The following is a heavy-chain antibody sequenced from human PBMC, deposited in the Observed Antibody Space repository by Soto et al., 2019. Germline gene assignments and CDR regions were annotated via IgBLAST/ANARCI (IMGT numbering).Heavy chain of an antibody. V-gene: IGHV3-30-3*01. CDR2: ISYDGSNK. D-gene: IGHD6-19*01. CDR1: GFTFSSYA. CDR3: ASHQYSSGWFGTSF. Sequence: QVQLVESGGGVVQPGRSLRLSCAASGFTFSSYAMHWVRQAPGKGLEWVAVISYDGSNKYYADSVKGRFTISRDNSKNTLYLQMNSLRAEDTAVYYCASHQYSSGWFGTSFWGQGTLVTVSS. J-gene: IGHJ4*02.